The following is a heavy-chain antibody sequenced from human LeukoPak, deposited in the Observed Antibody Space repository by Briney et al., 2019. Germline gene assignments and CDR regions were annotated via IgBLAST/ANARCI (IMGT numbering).Heavy chain of an antibody. CDR3: VTEPGYCTGGRCYGGWFDP. CDR1: GGPFSGYY. V-gene: IGHV4-34*01. D-gene: IGHD2-15*01. Sequence: SETLSLTCAVYGGPFSGYYWSWIRQAPGKGLEWIGEINHSGNTNYNPSLKSRVTISLDTSKNQFSLKLNSVTAADTAVYYCVTEPGYCTGGRCYGGWFDPWGQGALVTVSS. CDR2: INHSGNT. J-gene: IGHJ5*02.